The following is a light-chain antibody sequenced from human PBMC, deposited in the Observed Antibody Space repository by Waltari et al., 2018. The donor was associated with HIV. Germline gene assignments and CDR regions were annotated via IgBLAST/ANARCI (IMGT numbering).Light chain of an antibody. CDR1: TGAVTSLNY. Sequence: QTVVTQEPSLTVSPGETVTLTCASSTGAVTSLNYPNWFQQRPGQAPRALIYNTNNKHPWTPARFSGSLPGGKAALTLSGAQPEDAADYFCLLYYAGTWVFGGGTKLTVL. V-gene: IGLV7-43*01. J-gene: IGLJ3*02. CDR3: LLYYAGTWV. CDR2: NTN.